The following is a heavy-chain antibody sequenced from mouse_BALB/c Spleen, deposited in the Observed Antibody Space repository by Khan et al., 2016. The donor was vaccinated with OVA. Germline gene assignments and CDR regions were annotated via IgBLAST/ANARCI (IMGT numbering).Heavy chain of an antibody. CDR3: VRIPIPPCHFDY. D-gene: IGHD6-1*01. CDR2: INPSSGYT. V-gene: IGHV1-4*01. J-gene: IGHJ2*01. CDR1: GYTFTNYT. Sequence: QVQLKQSGAELARPGASVKMSCKASGYTFTNYTIHWVKQRPGQGLEWIGYINPSSGYTNYNQNYNDKATLTTDRSSRTAYMQLSWLTSDGTAVYYGVRIPIPPCHFDYWVQGTTLTVSS.